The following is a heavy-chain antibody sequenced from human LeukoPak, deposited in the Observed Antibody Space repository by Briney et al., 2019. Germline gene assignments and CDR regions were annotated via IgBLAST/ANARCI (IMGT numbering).Heavy chain of an antibody. CDR3: ARAGEEMTTNWFDP. Sequence: SQTLSLTCAVSGGSISSGGYSWSWIRQPPGKGLEWIGYIYHSGSTYYNPSLKSRVTISVDRSKNQFSLKLSSVTAADTAVYYCARAGEEMTTNWFDPWGQGTLVTVSS. CDR1: GGSISSGGYS. D-gene: IGHD4-17*01. J-gene: IGHJ5*02. CDR2: IYHSGST. V-gene: IGHV4-30-2*01.